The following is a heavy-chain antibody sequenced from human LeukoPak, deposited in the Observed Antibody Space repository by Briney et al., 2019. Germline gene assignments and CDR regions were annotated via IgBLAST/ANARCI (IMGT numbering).Heavy chain of an antibody. CDR2: IIPIFGTA. J-gene: IGHJ6*03. Sequence: ASVKVSCKASGGTFSSYAISWVRQAPGQGLEWMGGIIPIFGTANYAQKFQRRVTITTDEATSTAYIELSSLRSEDTAVYYSARDSNVAVGGYCSSTSCYTRKFGYYYYMDVWGKGTTVTVSS. CDR1: GGTFSSYA. D-gene: IGHD2-2*02. V-gene: IGHV1-69*05. CDR3: ARDSNVAVGGYCSSTSCYTRKFGYYYYMDV.